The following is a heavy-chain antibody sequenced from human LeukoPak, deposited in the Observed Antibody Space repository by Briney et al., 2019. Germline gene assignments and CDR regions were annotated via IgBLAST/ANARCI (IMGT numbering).Heavy chain of an antibody. CDR3: AKSVVVPAAPDGAFDI. V-gene: IGHV3-21*04. Sequence: GGSLRLSCAASGFTFSSYSMNWVRQAPGKGLEWVSSISSSSSYIYYADSVKGRFTISRDKSKNTLYLQMNSLRAEDTAVYYCAKSVVVPAAPDGAFDIWGQGTMVTVSS. J-gene: IGHJ3*02. D-gene: IGHD2-2*01. CDR2: ISSSSSYI. CDR1: GFTFSSYS.